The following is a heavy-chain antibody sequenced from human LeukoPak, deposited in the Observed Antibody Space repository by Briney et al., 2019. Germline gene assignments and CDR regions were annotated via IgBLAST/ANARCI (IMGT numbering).Heavy chain of an antibody. J-gene: IGHJ4*02. Sequence: GASVKVSCKASGYTFTDSYIHWVRQAPGQGLEWMGWINPNSGGTNYAQKFQGRVTMTRDTSISTAYMELSRLRSDDTAVYYCARETERGGYSSSSSGGFDYWGQGTLVTVSS. CDR2: INPNSGGT. CDR3: ARETERGGYSSSSSGGFDY. D-gene: IGHD6-6*01. CDR1: GYTFTDSY. V-gene: IGHV1-2*02.